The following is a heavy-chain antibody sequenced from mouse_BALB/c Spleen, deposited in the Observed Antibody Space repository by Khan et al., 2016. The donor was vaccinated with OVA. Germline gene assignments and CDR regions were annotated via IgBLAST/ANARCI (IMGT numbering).Heavy chain of an antibody. J-gene: IGHJ4*01. V-gene: IGHV3-2*02. CDR1: GYSITSDYA. CDR2: ISYSGST. CDR3: ARYGSRYNYAMDY. D-gene: IGHD2-2*01. Sequence: QLEESGPGLVKPSQSLSLTCTVTGYSITSDYAWNWIRQFPGNKLEWMGYISYSGSTSYNPSLKSRISITRDTSKNQFFLQLNSVTTEDTATYYCARYGSRYNYAMDYWGQGTAVTVSS.